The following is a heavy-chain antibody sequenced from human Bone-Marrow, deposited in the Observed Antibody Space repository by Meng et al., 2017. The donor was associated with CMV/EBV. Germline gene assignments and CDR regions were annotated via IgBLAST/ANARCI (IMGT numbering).Heavy chain of an antibody. V-gene: IGHV1-69*06. D-gene: IGHD3-3*01. CDR1: TFSSYA. Sequence: TFSSYAISWVRPAPGQGLEWMGGIIPIFGTANYAQKFQGRVTIAADKSTSTAYMELSSLRSEDTAVYYCARERGVRFLEWLSPSFDYWGQGTLVTVSS. CDR2: IIPIFGTA. CDR3: ARERGVRFLEWLSPSFDY. J-gene: IGHJ4*02.